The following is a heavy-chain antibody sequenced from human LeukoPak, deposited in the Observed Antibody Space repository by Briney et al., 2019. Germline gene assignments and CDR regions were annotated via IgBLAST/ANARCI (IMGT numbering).Heavy chain of an antibody. J-gene: IGHJ4*02. CDR3: TEDPLYGVHFDY. V-gene: IGHV3-15*01. D-gene: IGHD2-8*01. CDR1: GFTFSNAW. CDR2: IKSKTNGGTT. Sequence: GGSLRLSCAASGFTFSNAWMSWVRQAPGKGLEWVGRIKSKTNGGTTDNAAPVKGRFTISRDDSKSTLYLEMNSVKTEDTAVYYCTEDPLYGVHFDYWGQGTLVTVSS.